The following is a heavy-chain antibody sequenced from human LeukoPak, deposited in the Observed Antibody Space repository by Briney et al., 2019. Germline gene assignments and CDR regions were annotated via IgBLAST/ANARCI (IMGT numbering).Heavy chain of an antibody. CDR3: ARDFRYCSSTSCYAGNWFDP. CDR2: INAGNGNT. D-gene: IGHD2-2*01. CDR1: GYTFTSYA. V-gene: IGHV1-3*01. Sequence: PEASVKVSCTASGYTFTSYAMHWVRQAPGQRLEWMGWINAGNGNTKYSQKFQGRVTITRDTSASTAYMELSSLRSEDTAVYYCARDFRYCSSTSCYAGNWFDPWGQGTLVTVSS. J-gene: IGHJ5*02.